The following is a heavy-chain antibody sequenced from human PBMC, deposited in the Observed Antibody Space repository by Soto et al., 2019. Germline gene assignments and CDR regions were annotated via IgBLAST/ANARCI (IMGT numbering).Heavy chain of an antibody. Sequence: SETLSLTCSVSGGSVSDKTYYWSWIRQPPGKSLEWIGYVYYSGSTNYNPSLKSRVTISVDPPKNQFSLKLSSVTAADTAVYYCAGTELRFLEWLFHPLDYWGQGTLVTVSS. V-gene: IGHV4-61*01. CDR1: GGSVSDKTYY. J-gene: IGHJ4*02. CDR2: VYYSGST. CDR3: AGTELRFLEWLFHPLDY. D-gene: IGHD3-3*01.